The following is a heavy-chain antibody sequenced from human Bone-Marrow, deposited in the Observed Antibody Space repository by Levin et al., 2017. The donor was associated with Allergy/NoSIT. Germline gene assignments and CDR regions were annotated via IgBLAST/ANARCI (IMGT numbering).Heavy chain of an antibody. D-gene: IGHD2-2*01. J-gene: IGHJ4*02. CDR3: ASRPRKDIVVVPAASPTHFDY. CDR2: INHSGST. V-gene: IGHV4-34*01. Sequence: SETLSLTCAVYGGSFSGYYWSWIRQPPGKGLEWIGEINHSGSTNYNPSLKSRVTIAVDTSKNQFSLKLSSVTAADTAVYYCASRPRKDIVVVPAASPTHFDYWGQGTLVTVSS. CDR1: GGSFSGYY.